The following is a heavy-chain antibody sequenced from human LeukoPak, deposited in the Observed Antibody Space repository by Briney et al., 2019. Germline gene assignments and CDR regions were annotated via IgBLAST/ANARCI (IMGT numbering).Heavy chain of an antibody. CDR2: IKHDGTEK. Sequence: GGSLRLSCAASGSTFSNYGMSWVRQAPGKGLEWVANIKHDGTEKYYVDSVKGRFTLSRDNAKNSLFLQMNSLRAEDTAVYYCARETRWELFDYWGQGILVAVSS. CDR1: GSTFSNYG. D-gene: IGHD1-26*01. CDR3: ARETRWELFDY. J-gene: IGHJ4*02. V-gene: IGHV3-7*04.